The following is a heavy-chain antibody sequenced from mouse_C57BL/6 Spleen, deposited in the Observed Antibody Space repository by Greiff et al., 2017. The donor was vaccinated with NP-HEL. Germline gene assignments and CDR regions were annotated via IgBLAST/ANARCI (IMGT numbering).Heavy chain of an antibody. CDR2: ISGGGGNT. V-gene: IGHV5-9*01. Sequence: DVMLVESGGGLVKPGGSLKLSCAASGFTFSSYTMSWVRQTPEKRLEWVATISGGGGNTYYPDSVKGRFTISRDNAKNTLYLQMSSLRSGDTAVYYCAGQGGLRWYFDVWGTGTTVTVSS. CDR1: GFTFSSYT. D-gene: IGHD2-4*01. CDR3: AGQGGLRWYFDV. J-gene: IGHJ1*03.